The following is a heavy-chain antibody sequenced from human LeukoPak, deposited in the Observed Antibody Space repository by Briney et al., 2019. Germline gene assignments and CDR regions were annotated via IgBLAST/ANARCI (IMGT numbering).Heavy chain of an antibody. CDR2: INPNSGDT. D-gene: IGHD2-15*01. CDR1: GYTFTGYY. V-gene: IGHV1-2*02. Sequence: ASVKVSCKASGYTFTGYYMHWVQQAPGQGLEYMGWINPNSGDTNHAQNFQGRVTLTRDTSISTAYMELSSLRSDDSALYYCAGEYCSGGTCRQGFDYWGQGTLVTVSS. J-gene: IGHJ4*02. CDR3: AGEYCSGGTCRQGFDY.